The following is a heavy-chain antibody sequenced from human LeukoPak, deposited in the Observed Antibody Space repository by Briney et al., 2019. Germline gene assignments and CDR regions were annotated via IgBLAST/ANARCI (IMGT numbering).Heavy chain of an antibody. D-gene: IGHD3-10*01. CDR3: ARDEYYYGSGSYYGYDAFDI. J-gene: IGHJ3*02. CDR1: GFTFSSYA. V-gene: IGHV3-30*04. Sequence: GRSLRLSCAASGFTFSSYAMHWVRQAPGKGLEWVAVISYDGRNKYYADSVKGRFTISRDNSKNTLYLQMNSLRAEDTAVYYCARDEYYYGSGSYYGYDAFDIWGQGTMVTVSS. CDR2: ISYDGRNK.